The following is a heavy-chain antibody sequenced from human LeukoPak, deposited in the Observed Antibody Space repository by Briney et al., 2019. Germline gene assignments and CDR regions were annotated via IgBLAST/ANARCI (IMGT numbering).Heavy chain of an antibody. CDR3: ARGPPVYCSSTSCYGYYYYYYMDV. Sequence: SETLSLTCAVYGGSFSGYYWSWIRQPPGKGLEWIGEINHSGSTNYNPSLKSRVTISVDTSKNQFSLKLSSVTAADTAVYYCARGPPVYCSSTSCYGYYYYYYMDVWGKGTTVTVSS. D-gene: IGHD2-2*01. CDR2: INHSGST. CDR1: GGSFSGYY. V-gene: IGHV4-34*01. J-gene: IGHJ6*03.